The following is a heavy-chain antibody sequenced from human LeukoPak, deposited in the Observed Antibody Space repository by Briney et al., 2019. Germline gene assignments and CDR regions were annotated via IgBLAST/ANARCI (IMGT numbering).Heavy chain of an antibody. CDR3: ASGGRYYYDSSGSASLDF. CDR1: GKTLNDLS. Sequence: ASVKVSCKVSGKTLNDLSMHWVRQAPGQGLEWMGWINPNSGGTHYAQKFQGRVTMTRDTSISTAYMELSRLRSDDTAVYYCASGGRYYYDSSGSASLDFWGQGTLVTVSS. V-gene: IGHV1-2*02. D-gene: IGHD3-22*01. J-gene: IGHJ4*02. CDR2: INPNSGGT.